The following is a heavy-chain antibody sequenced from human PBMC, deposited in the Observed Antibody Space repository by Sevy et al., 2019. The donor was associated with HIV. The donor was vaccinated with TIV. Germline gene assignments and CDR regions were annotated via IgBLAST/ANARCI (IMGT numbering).Heavy chain of an antibody. CDR3: ARAPPTRNSHSGGDY. CDR1: GFTFTSYG. CDR2: IWYDGTNK. Sequence: GRSLRLSCAASGFTFTSYGMLWVRQAPGKGLEWVAIIWYDGTNKFYGNSVKGRFTISRDNPNNTVYLHTNSLRDDDTAVYYGARAPPTRNSHSGGDYWGQGTLVTVSS. D-gene: IGHD3-10*01. V-gene: IGHV3-33*01. J-gene: IGHJ4*02.